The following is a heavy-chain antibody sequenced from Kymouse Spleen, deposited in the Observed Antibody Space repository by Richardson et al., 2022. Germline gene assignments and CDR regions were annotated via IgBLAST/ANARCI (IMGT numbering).Heavy chain of an antibody. CDR2: IYHSGST. Sequence: QVQLQESGPGLVKPSGTLSLTCAVSGGSISSSNWWSWVRQPPGKGLEWIGEIYHSGSTNYNPSLKSRVTISVDKSKNQFSLKLSSVTAADTAVYYCAREGGIAARSYYYYYYGMDVWGQGTTVTVSS. V-gene: IGHV4-4*02. CDR3: AREGGIAARSYYYYYYGMDV. CDR1: GGSISSSNW. D-gene: IGHD6-6*01. J-gene: IGHJ6*02.